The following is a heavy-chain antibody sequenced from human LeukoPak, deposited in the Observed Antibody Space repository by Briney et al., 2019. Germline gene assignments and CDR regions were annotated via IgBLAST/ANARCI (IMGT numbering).Heavy chain of an antibody. Sequence: GGSLRLSCAASGFTFSSYSMNWVRQAPGKGPEWVSSISSSSSYIYYADSVKGRFTISRDNAKNSLYLQMNSLRAEDTAVYYCARVVVVAATPDYWGQGTLVTVSS. J-gene: IGHJ4*02. CDR2: ISSSSSYI. D-gene: IGHD2-15*01. CDR3: ARVVVVAATPDY. V-gene: IGHV3-21*01. CDR1: GFTFSSYS.